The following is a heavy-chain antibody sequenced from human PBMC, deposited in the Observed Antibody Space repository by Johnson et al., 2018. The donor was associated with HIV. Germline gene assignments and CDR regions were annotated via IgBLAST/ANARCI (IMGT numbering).Heavy chain of an antibody. V-gene: IGHV3-30*19. Sequence: QVQLVESGGGVVQPGGSLRLSCAASGFTFSSFGMHWVRQAPGKGLDWMAVISYDGNTNYADSVKGRFTISRDNSKNTLYLQLNSLRADDTAVYYCARLYESSGYGAFDIWGQGTMVTVSS. CDR1: GFTFSSFG. J-gene: IGHJ3*02. D-gene: IGHD3-22*01. CDR3: ARLYESSGYGAFDI. CDR2: ISYDGNT.